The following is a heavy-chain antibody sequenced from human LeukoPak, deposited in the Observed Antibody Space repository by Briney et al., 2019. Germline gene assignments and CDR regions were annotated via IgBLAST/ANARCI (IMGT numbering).Heavy chain of an antibody. CDR2: INPNSGGT. CDR3: ARLPPVAGHYFDY. CDR1: GYTFTGYY. Sequence: ASVKVSCKAPGYTFTGYYMHWVRQAPGQGLEWMGWINPNSGGTDYAQKFQGRVSMTRDTSISTAYLELRNLRFDDTAVYYCARLPPVAGHYFDYWGQGTLVTVSS. D-gene: IGHD6-19*01. V-gene: IGHV1-2*02. J-gene: IGHJ4*02.